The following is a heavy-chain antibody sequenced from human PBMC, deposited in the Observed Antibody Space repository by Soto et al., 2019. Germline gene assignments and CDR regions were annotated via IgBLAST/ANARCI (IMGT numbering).Heavy chain of an antibody. CDR2: IYYSGRT. CDR1: GESISSSSYY. J-gene: IGHJ4*02. CDR3: ARQRTTVVTQAYFDH. D-gene: IGHD2-21*02. V-gene: IGHV4-39*01. Sequence: SETRSLTCLFSGESISSSSYYLGWIRQPPGKGLEWIGSIYYSGRTYYNPSFKSRVTISIDTSKNQFSLKLSSVTATDTAVYYCARQRTTVVTQAYFDHWGQGALVTVS.